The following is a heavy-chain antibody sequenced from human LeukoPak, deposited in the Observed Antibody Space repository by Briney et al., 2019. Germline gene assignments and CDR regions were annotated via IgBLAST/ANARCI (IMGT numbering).Heavy chain of an antibody. D-gene: IGHD4-23*01. J-gene: IGHJ4*02. V-gene: IGHV3-21*01. CDR3: ARDLPDSLRWLFDY. Sequence: GGSLRLSCAASGFTFSSYSMNWVRQAPGEGLEWVSSISSSSSYIYYADSVKGRFTISRDNAKNSLYLQMNSLRAEDTAVYYCARDLPDSLRWLFDYWGQGTLVTVSS. CDR1: GFTFSSYS. CDR2: ISSSSSYI.